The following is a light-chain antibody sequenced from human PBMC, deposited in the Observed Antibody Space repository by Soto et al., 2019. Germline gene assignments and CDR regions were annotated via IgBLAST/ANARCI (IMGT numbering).Light chain of an antibody. CDR3: TSYAGGNNV. Sequence: QSALTQPPSVSGSPGQSVTISCTGGSTDVGTYNRVSWYQQSPGTAPKLMIFDVSSRPSGVPDRFSGSKSGNTASLTIFGLQAEDEADYYCTSYAGGNNVFGTGTKLTVL. CDR2: DVS. CDR1: STDVGTYNR. J-gene: IGLJ1*01. V-gene: IGLV2-18*02.